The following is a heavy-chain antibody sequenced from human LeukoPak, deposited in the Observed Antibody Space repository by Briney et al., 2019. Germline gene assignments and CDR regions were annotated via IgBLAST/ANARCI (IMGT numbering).Heavy chain of an antibody. CDR2: ISSSSSYI. CDR1: GFTFSSYS. V-gene: IGHV3-21*01. D-gene: IGHD2-21*02. Sequence: GALRLSCAASGFTFSSYSMNWVRQAPGKGLEWVSSISSSSSYIYYADSVKGRFTISRDNSRSTLYLQMNSLRAEDTAVYFCARVAYYRVTADQITDAFDVWGHGTVVTVSS. CDR3: ARVAYYRVTADQITDAFDV. J-gene: IGHJ3*01.